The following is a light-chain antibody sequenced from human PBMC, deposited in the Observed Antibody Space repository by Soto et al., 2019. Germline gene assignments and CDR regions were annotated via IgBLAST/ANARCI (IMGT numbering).Light chain of an antibody. V-gene: IGLV7-43*01. Sequence: QAVVTQEPSLTVSPGGNVTLTCASSTGAVTSGYYPNWFQKKPGQAPRALIYSTSNKHPWTPARFSGSLLGGKAALTLSGVQPEDEAEYYCLLYYDAAQPWVFGGGTKLTVL. J-gene: IGLJ3*02. CDR2: STS. CDR3: LLYYDAAQPWV. CDR1: TGAVTSGYY.